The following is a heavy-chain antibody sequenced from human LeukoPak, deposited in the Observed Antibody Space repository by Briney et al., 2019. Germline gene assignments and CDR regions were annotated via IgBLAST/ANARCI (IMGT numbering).Heavy chain of an antibody. CDR1: GGSIGSGGYS. D-gene: IGHD6-13*01. V-gene: IGHV4-30-4*07. Sequence: SETLSLTCAVSGGSIGSGGYSWSWIRQPPGKGLEWIGYIYYSGSTYYNPSLKSRVTISVDTSKNQFSLKLSSVTAADTAVYYCARQLYIPYSSSWPPARRSRYNWFDPWGQGTLVTVSS. J-gene: IGHJ5*02. CDR3: ARQLYIPYSSSWPPARRSRYNWFDP. CDR2: IYYSGST.